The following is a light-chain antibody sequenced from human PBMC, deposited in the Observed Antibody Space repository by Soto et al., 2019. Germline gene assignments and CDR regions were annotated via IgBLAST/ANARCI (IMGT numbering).Light chain of an antibody. V-gene: IGLV2-14*01. Sequence: QSALTQPASVSGSPGQSITISCTGTSSDVGASKSVSWYQQHPGKAPKLMIYDVSNRPSGVSDRFSGSKSGNTASLTISGLQAEDEADYYCISFRSTSADVFGTGTKVTVL. CDR3: ISFRSTSADV. CDR1: SSDVGASKS. CDR2: DVS. J-gene: IGLJ1*01.